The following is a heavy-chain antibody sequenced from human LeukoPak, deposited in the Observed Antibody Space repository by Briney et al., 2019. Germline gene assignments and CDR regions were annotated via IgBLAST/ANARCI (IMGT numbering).Heavy chain of an antibody. CDR2: IYYSGST. J-gene: IGHJ4*02. Sequence: SETLSLTCTVSGGSISRYYWSWIRQPPGKGLEWIGYIYYSGSTNYNPSLKSRVTISVDTSKKQFSLKLSSVTAADTAVYYCARVRGSLPGNYWGQGTLVTVSS. CDR1: GGSISRYY. CDR3: ARVRGSLPGNY. D-gene: IGHD1-26*01. V-gene: IGHV4-59*01.